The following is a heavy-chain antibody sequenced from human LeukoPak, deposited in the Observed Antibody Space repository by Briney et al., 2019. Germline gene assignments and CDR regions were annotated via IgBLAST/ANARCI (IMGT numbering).Heavy chain of an antibody. CDR1: GFTVSSTY. CDR3: ANEIRPNDY. CDR2: ISGGGGST. Sequence: GGSLRLSCAASGFTVSSTYMNWVRQAPGKGLEWVSTISGGGGSTYYADSVKGRFTISRDNSKNTLYLQMYSLRAEDTAVYYCANEIRPNDYWGQGTLVTVSS. V-gene: IGHV3-23*01. D-gene: IGHD4-17*01. J-gene: IGHJ4*02.